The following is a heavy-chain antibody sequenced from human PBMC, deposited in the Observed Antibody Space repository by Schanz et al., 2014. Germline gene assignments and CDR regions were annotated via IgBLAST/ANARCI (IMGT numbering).Heavy chain of an antibody. CDR1: GFTLSSYA. Sequence: QVQLVESGGGVVQPGRSLRLSCAAYGFTLSSYAMHWVRQAPGKGLEWVAVIWYDENNKYYADSVKGRFTMSRDNSKNTLYLQMNSLRAEDTAVYYCAKDLLYGAPMPLNHLDYWGQGTLVTVSS. CDR2: IWYDENNK. CDR3: AKDLLYGAPMPLNHLDY. J-gene: IGHJ4*02. D-gene: IGHD2-2*01. V-gene: IGHV3-33*06.